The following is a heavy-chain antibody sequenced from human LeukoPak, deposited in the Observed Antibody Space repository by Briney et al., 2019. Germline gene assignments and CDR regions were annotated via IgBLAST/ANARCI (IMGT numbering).Heavy chain of an antibody. CDR3: ARKGNSSSWYGDWFDP. D-gene: IGHD6-13*01. CDR1: GFTFSDYD. CDR2: FHTDNGP. V-gene: IGHV3-13*05. Sequence: GGSLRLSCAASGFTFSDYDMHWVRQAPGKGLEWVSSFHTDNGPHYPVSVKGRFTISRDNAKNSLYLRMNSLRAEDTAVYYCARKGNSSSWYGDWFDPWGQGTLVTVSS. J-gene: IGHJ5*02.